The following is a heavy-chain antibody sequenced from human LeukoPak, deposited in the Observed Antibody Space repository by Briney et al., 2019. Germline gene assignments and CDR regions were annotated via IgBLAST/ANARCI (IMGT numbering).Heavy chain of an antibody. J-gene: IGHJ4*02. CDR3: AKDTYYDILTGYYPGDY. CDR1: GFTFSNYG. CDR2: ISGSGGST. D-gene: IGHD3-9*01. Sequence: GGSLRLSCAASGFTFSNYGMQWVRQAPGKGLEWVSAISGSGGSTYYADSVKGRFTISRDNSKNTLYLQMNSLRAEDTAVYYCAKDTYYDILTGYYPGDYWGQGTLVTVSS. V-gene: IGHV3-23*01.